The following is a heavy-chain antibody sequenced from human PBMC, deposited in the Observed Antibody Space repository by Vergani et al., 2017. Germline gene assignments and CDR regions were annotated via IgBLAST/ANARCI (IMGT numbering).Heavy chain of an antibody. D-gene: IGHD3-22*01. CDR2: ISGDGGST. V-gene: IGHV3-43*02. J-gene: IGHJ4*02. CDR3: EKDYLFYDSSGYGTYFDY. CDR1: GFTFDDYA. Sequence: EVQLVESGGGVVQPGGSLRLSCAASGFTFDDYAMHWVPQAPGKGLEWVSLISGDGGSTYYADSVKGRFTISRDNSKNSLYLQMNSLRTEDTALYYCEKDYLFYDSSGYGTYFDYWGQGTLVTVSS.